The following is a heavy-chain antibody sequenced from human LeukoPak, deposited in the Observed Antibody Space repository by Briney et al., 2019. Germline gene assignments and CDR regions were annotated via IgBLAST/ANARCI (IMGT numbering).Heavy chain of an antibody. Sequence: GSLRLSCAASGFTFSSYGMHWVRQAPGKGLEWVAVISYDGSNKYYADSVKGRFTISRDNSKNTLYLQMNSLRAEDTAVYYCAKDYDFWSGYYTSYYYYGMDVWGQGTTVTVSS. V-gene: IGHV3-30*18. J-gene: IGHJ6*02. CDR1: GFTFSSYG. D-gene: IGHD3-3*01. CDR3: AKDYDFWSGYYTSYYYYGMDV. CDR2: ISYDGSNK.